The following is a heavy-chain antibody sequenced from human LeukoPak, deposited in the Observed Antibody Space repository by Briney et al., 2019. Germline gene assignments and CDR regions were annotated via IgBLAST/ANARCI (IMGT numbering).Heavy chain of an antibody. CDR1: GGTFSSYA. Sequence: ASVKVSCKASGGTFSSYAISWVRQAPGQGLEWMGGIIPIFGTANYAQKFQGRVTITADESTSTAYMELSSLRSEDTAVYYCAREIAARQKHYFDYWGQGTLVTVSS. J-gene: IGHJ4*02. CDR2: IIPIFGTA. D-gene: IGHD6-6*01. CDR3: AREIAARQKHYFDY. V-gene: IGHV1-69*13.